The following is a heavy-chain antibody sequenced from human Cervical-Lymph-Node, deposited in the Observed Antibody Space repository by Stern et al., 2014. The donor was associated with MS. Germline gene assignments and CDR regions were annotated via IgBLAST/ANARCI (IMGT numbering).Heavy chain of an antibody. CDR3: ARHDGWLPHY. Sequence: VHLVESGPGLVKPSETLSLTCSVSGGSISRSTYYWGWIRQPPGKGLEWIGSIYYSGTTYYNPSLKSRVTIDTSTKQFSLRLTSVTAADTAVYYCARHDGWLPHYWSQGTLVTVSS. D-gene: IGHD5-12*01. CDR2: IYYSGTT. CDR1: GGSISRSTYY. J-gene: IGHJ4*02. V-gene: IGHV4-39*01.